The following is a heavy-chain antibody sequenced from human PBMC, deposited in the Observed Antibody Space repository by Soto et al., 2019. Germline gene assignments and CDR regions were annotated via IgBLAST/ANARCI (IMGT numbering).Heavy chain of an antibody. CDR2: IIPIFGTA. CDR1: GGTFSSYA. D-gene: IGHD2-21*02. V-gene: IGHV1-69*01. J-gene: IGHJ4*02. Sequence: QVQLVQSGAEVKKSGSSVKVSCKASGGTFSSYAISWVRQAPGQGLEWMGGIIPIFGTANYAQKFQGRVTITADESTSTAYMELSSLRSEDTAVYYCARARRSCGGDCYSLDYWGQGTLVTVSS. CDR3: ARARRSCGGDCYSLDY.